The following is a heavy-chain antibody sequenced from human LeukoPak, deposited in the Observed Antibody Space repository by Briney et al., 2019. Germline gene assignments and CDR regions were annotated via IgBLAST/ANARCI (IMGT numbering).Heavy chain of an antibody. CDR3: ARAGLRDYSGSSGYHNGAFDI. Sequence: ASVKVSCKASGYTFTGYYMHWVRQAPGQGLEWMGWINPNSGGTNFAQKFQGRVTMTRDTSISTAYMELNRLRSDDTAVYYCARAGLRDYSGSSGYHNGAFDIWGQGTMVTVSS. V-gene: IGHV1-2*02. J-gene: IGHJ3*02. CDR1: GYTFTGYY. D-gene: IGHD3-22*01. CDR2: INPNSGGT.